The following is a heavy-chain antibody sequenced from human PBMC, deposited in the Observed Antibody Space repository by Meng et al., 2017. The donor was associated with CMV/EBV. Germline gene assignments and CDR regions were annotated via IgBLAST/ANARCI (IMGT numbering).Heavy chain of an antibody. CDR1: GFSFDTSA. J-gene: IGHJ4*02. V-gene: IGHV3-33*06. D-gene: IGHD2-21*01. Sequence: GESLKISCATSGFSFDTSAMHWVRQAPGKGLEWVAIISSDGNNQHYADSVKGRLAISRDNSKNTLYLQMKSLRAEDTAMYYCAKGAKDCGPFCYYTDFWGRGTLVTVSS. CDR2: ISSDGNNQ. CDR3: AKGAKDCGPFCYYTDF.